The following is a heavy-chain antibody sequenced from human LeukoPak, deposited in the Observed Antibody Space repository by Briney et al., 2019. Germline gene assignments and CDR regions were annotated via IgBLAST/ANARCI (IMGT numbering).Heavy chain of an antibody. V-gene: IGHV4-39*07. J-gene: IGHJ6*03. Sequence: SETLSLTCTVSGGSISSSTYYWGWIRQPPGKGLEWIGTIYYSGSAYYNPSLKSRVTISVDTSKNRFSLKVSSVTAADTAVYYCARVSSVWIKDYYYYMDVWGKGTTVTISS. D-gene: IGHD5-12*01. CDR2: IYYSGSA. CDR3: ARVSSVWIKDYYYYMDV. CDR1: GGSISSSTYY.